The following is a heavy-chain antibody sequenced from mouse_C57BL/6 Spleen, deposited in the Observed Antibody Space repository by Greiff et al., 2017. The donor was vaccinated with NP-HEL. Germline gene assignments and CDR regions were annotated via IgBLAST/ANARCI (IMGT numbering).Heavy chain of an antibody. V-gene: IGHV1-15*01. CDR3: TRRGTYGNWFAY. J-gene: IGHJ3*01. Sequence: QVQLKESGAELVRPGASVTPSCKASGYTFTDYEMHWVKQTPVHGLEWIGAIDPETGGTAYNQKFKGKAILTADKSSSTAYMELRSLTSEDSAVYYCTRRGTYGNWFAYWGQGTLVTVSA. CDR1: GYTFTDYE. CDR2: IDPETGGT. D-gene: IGHD1-1*01.